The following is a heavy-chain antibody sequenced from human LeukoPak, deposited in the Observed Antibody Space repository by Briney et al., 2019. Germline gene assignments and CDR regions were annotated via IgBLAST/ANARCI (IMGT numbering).Heavy chain of an antibody. J-gene: IGHJ3*02. V-gene: IGHV4-61*01. CDR1: GGSISSGSYY. D-gene: IGHD3-22*01. CDR2: IYYSGST. CDR3: ARDLYYYDSSGGNAFDI. Sequence: SETLSLTCTVSGGSISSGSYYWSWIRQPPGKGLEWIGYIYYSGSTYYNPSLRSRVTISVDTSKNQFSLKLSSVTAADTAVYYCARDLYYYDSSGGNAFDIWGQGTMVTVSS.